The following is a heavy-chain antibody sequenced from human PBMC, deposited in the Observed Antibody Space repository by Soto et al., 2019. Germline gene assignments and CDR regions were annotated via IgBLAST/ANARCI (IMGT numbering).Heavy chain of an antibody. CDR1: GFSVSDNY. D-gene: IGHD3-10*01. CDR2: IYRGGNT. Sequence: EVQLVESGGGLVQPGGSLRLSCAASGFSVSDNYMSWVRQAPGKRLEWVSIIYRGGNTYYADSVKERFTISRDNSKNTLYLQMNSRRDEDTAVYYCARDHGSGNYYIRTWFDPWGQGTLVIVSS. V-gene: IGHV3-66*01. J-gene: IGHJ5*02. CDR3: ARDHGSGNYYIRTWFDP.